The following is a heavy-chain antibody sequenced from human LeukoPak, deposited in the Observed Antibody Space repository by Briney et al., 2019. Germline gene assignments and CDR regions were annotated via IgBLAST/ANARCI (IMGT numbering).Heavy chain of an antibody. D-gene: IGHD5-18*01. CDR2: INHSGST. J-gene: IGHJ4*02. V-gene: IGHV4-34*01. Sequence: SETLSLTCAVYGESFSGYYWSWIRQPPGKGLEWIGEINHSGSTNYNPSLKSRVTISVDTSKNQFSLKLSSVTAADTAVYYCARGRIARLPYFDYWGQGTLVTVSS. CDR1: GESFSGYY. CDR3: ARGRIARLPYFDY.